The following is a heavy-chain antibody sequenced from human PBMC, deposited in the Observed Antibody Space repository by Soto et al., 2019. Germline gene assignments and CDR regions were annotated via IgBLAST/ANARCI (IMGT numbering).Heavy chain of an antibody. CDR3: ARDRITIFGVASLDYYYYYGMDV. Sequence: TSETLSLTCTVSGGSISSGGYYWSWIRQHPGKGLEWIGYIYYSGSTYYNPSLKSRVTISVDTSKNQFSLKLSSVTAADTAVYYCARDRITIFGVASLDYYYYYGMDVWGQGTTVTVSS. D-gene: IGHD3-3*01. CDR1: GGSISSGGYY. J-gene: IGHJ6*02. V-gene: IGHV4-31*03. CDR2: IYYSGST.